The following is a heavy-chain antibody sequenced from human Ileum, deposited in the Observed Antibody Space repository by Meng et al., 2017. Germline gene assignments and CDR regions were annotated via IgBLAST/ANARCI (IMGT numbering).Heavy chain of an antibody. D-gene: IGHD3-10*01. Sequence: GESLKISCGASGFTFRSYWVSWVRQAPGKELEWVANIQPEGNEKYYVDSVKGRFIISRDNAKDSLYLQVNSLRAEDTAVYYCASGTSTMVRGLLWGQGTLVTVSS. CDR2: IQPEGNEK. CDR3: ASGTSTMVRGLL. J-gene: IGHJ4*02. V-gene: IGHV3-7*01. CDR1: GFTFRSYW.